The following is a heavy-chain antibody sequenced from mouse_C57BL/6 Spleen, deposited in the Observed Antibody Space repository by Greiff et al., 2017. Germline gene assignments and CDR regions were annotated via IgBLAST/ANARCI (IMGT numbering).Heavy chain of an antibody. CDR3: ARAGTMASDY. V-gene: IGHV1-64*01. CDR2: IHPNSGST. CDR1: GYTFTSYW. D-gene: IGHD1-1*02. Sequence: QVQLQQSGAELVKPGASVKLSCKASGYTFTSYWMHWVKQRPGQGLEWIGMIHPNSGSTNYNEKFKSKATLTVDKSSSTAYMQLSSLTSEDSAVYYCARAGTMASDYWGQGTTLTVSS. J-gene: IGHJ2*01.